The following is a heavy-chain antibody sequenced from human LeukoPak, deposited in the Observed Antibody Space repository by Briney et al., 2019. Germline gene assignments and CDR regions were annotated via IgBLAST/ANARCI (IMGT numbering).Heavy chain of an antibody. Sequence: SPSLSPTCTLAGGSISSYYWSWIRQPPGNCLECIGYMYYSGNAKDDPCLKSRVTISVDTSKNQFSLMLSSVTAADTAVYYCARAGEAGPPPVWGQGTMVTVSS. V-gene: IGHV4-59*12. CDR3: ARAGEAGPPPV. CDR1: GGSISSYY. J-gene: IGHJ3*01. CDR2: MYYSGNA. D-gene: IGHD6-19*01.